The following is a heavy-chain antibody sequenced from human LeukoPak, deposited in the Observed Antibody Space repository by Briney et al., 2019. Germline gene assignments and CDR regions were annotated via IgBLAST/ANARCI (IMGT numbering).Heavy chain of an antibody. CDR2: INAGNGNT. CDR1: GYTFTSYA. V-gene: IGHV1-3*01. D-gene: IGHD3-16*02. CDR3: ARGLSAPPLYDYVWGSYRPYGIDY. Sequence: ASVKVSCKASGYTFTSYAMHWVRQAPGQRLEWMGCINAGNGNTKCSQKFQGRVTITRDTSASTAYMELSSLRAEDTAVYYCARGLSAPPLYDYVWGSYRPYGIDYWGQGTLITVSS. J-gene: IGHJ4*02.